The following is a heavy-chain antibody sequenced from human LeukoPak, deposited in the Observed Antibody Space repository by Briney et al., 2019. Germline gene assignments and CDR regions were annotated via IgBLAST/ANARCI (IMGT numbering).Heavy chain of an antibody. CDR3: ARDKAKAGVRGVKGPNWFDP. V-gene: IGHV4-31*03. CDR2: IFYSGST. Sequence: PSETLSLTCTVSGGSIDKGGYFWSWIRQHPGKGLEWIGYIFYSGSTYYNPSLMGRLTISIDTSKNQFSLRLSSVTAADTAVYYCARDKAKAGVRGVKGPNWFDPWGQGTLATVSS. D-gene: IGHD3-10*01. CDR1: GGSIDKGGYF. J-gene: IGHJ5*02.